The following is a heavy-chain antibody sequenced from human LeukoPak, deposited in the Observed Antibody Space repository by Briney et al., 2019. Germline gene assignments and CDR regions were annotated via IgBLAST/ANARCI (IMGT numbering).Heavy chain of an antibody. CDR1: GFSISNYY. V-gene: IGHV4-4*09. D-gene: IGHD6-13*01. Sequence: SETLTLTCTASGFSISNYYWSWIRQPPGKGLDWISYINASGGTNYNPSLKCRVIRSVDTSKIQFSLRLSSVPAADTAMYYCARLTGYQQPTGGYYYYMEVWGKGTTVTVSS. J-gene: IGHJ6*03. CDR2: INASGGT. CDR3: ARLTGYQQPTGGYYYYMEV.